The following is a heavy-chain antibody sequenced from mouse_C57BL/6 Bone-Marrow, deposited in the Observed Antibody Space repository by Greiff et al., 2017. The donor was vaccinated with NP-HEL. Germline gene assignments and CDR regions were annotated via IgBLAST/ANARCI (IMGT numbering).Heavy chain of an antibody. CDR3: ARDAGYDYPHYAMDY. J-gene: IGHJ4*01. CDR1: GFTFSDFY. CDR2: SRNKANDYTT. D-gene: IGHD2-4*01. V-gene: IGHV7-1*01. Sequence: EVKLMESGGGLVQSGRSLRLSCATSGFTFSDFYMEWVRQAPGKGLEWIAASRNKANDYTTEYSASVKGRFIVSRDTSQSILYLQMNALRAEDTAIYYCARDAGYDYPHYAMDYWGQGTSVTVSS.